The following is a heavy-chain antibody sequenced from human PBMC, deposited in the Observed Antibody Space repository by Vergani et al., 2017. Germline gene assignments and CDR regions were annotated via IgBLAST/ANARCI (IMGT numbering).Heavy chain of an antibody. CDR3: ARFLGGGDFRVDY. CDR2: IYYSGST. V-gene: IGHV4-59*08. D-gene: IGHD2-21*02. J-gene: IGHJ4*02. CDR1: GGSISSYY. Sequence: QVQLQESGPGLVKPSETLSLTCTVSGGSISSYYWSWIRQPPGKGLEWIGYIYYSGSTNYNPSLKSRGTISVDTSKNQFSLKLSSVTAADTAVYYCARFLGGGDFRVDYWGQGTLVTVSS.